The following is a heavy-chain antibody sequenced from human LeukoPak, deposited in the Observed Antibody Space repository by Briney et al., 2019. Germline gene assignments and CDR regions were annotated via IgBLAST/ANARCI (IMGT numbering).Heavy chain of an antibody. V-gene: IGHV4-30-4*01. CDR2: IYYSGST. CDR1: GGSISSGDYY. Sequence: SETLSLTCTVSGGSISSGDYYWSWIRQPPGKGLEWIGYIYYSGSTYYNPSLKSRVTISVDTSKNQFSLKLSSVTAADTAVYYCARSYGDYPFVGYWGQGTLVTVSS. CDR3: ARSYGDYPFVGY. D-gene: IGHD4-17*01. J-gene: IGHJ4*02.